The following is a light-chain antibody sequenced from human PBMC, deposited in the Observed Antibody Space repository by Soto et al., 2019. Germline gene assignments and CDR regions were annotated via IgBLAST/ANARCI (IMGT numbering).Light chain of an antibody. CDR2: DDS. J-gene: IGLJ1*01. Sequence: SYELPQPPSVSVAPGQTATITCGGNTVGSESVHWYQQRPGQAPVLVVYDDSDRPSGIPERFSGSNAGNTATLTISRVEAVDEADYYCQVWDSSRDHYVFRTGTKVTVL. CDR3: QVWDSSRDHYV. CDR1: TVGSES. V-gene: IGLV3-21*02.